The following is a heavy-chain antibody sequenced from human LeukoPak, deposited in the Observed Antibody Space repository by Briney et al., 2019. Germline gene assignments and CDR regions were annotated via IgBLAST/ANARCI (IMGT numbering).Heavy chain of an antibody. CDR2: IYHSGST. Sequence: SETLSLTCTVSGYSISSGYYWGWIRQPPGKGLEWIGSIYHSGSTYYNPSLKSRVTISIDTSKNQFSLKLSSVTAADAAVYYCARLMLRYWYFDLWGRGTLVTVSS. CDR3: ARLMLRYWYFDL. V-gene: IGHV4-38-2*02. J-gene: IGHJ2*01. D-gene: IGHD2-8*01. CDR1: GYSISSGYY.